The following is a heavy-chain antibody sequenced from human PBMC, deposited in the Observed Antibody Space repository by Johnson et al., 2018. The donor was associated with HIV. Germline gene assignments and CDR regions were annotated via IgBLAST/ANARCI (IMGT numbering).Heavy chain of an antibody. Sequence: QVQLVESGGGLVQPGGSLRLSCAASGFTFSSYWMSWVRQAPGKGLEWVAFIRYDGSNKYYADSVKGRFTSSRDNSKNTLYLQMNSLRADDTAVYYCAKTYYYDSSGYYTEAFYIWGQGTMVTVSS. CDR3: AKTYYYDSSGYYTEAFYI. J-gene: IGHJ3*02. D-gene: IGHD3-22*01. CDR1: GFTFSSYW. V-gene: IGHV3-30*02. CDR2: IRYDGSNK.